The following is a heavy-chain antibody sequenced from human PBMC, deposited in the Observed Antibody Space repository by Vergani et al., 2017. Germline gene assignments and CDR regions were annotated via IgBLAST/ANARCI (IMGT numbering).Heavy chain of an antibody. V-gene: IGHV3-23*04. J-gene: IGHJ4*02. CDR3: ARGDYGGKGGSDY. CDR1: GFTFSSYA. D-gene: IGHD4-17*01. Sequence: EVQLVESGGGLVQPGGSLRLSCAASGFTFSSYAMSWVRQAPGKGLEWVSAISGSGGSTYYADSVKGRFTISRDNSKKTLYLQMNSLRAEDTAVYYCARGDYGGKGGSDYWGQGTLVTVSS. CDR2: ISGSGGST.